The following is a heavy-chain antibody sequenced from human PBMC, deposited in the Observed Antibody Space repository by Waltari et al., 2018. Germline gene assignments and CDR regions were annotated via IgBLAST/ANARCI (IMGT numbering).Heavy chain of an antibody. Sequence: QLQLQESGPGLVKPSETLSLTCTVSGGSISSSSYYWGWIRQPPGKGVAWIGSIYYSGSTYYNPSLKSRVTISVDTSKNQFSLKLSSVTAADTAVYYCARRGGSYYYFDYGGQGTLVTVSS. CDR2: IYYSGST. CDR3: ARRGGSYYYFDY. J-gene: IGHJ4*02. CDR1: GGSISSSSYY. D-gene: IGHD1-26*01. V-gene: IGHV4-39*01.